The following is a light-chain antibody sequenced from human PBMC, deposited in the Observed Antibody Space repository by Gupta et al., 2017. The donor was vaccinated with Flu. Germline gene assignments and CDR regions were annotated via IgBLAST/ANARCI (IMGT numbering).Light chain of an antibody. J-gene: IGKJ2*02. CDR1: QNIRSA. CDR2: AAS. CDR3: QEAYNSPPVST. V-gene: IGKV1-39*01. Sequence: QMTQSPASLSASVGDRVTITCRAGQNIRSALNWYQQKAGKAPRILISAASRLRSGVPPRFSGSGSGTEFTLTISSLQPEDLATYYCQEAYNSPPVSTFGQGTKMQIK.